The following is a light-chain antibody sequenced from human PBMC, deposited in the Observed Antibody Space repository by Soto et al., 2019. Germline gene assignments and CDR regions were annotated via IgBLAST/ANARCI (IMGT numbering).Light chain of an antibody. CDR1: QSIRTN. Sequence: EIVLTQSPATLSVSAGGTVTLSCRARQSIRTNVAWYQQIPGQAPRLLVYGASTRATGVPARFSGSGSGIEFTLTISSLQSEDSAFYYCQQYFNWPLTWTFGPGTKVDIK. CDR2: GAS. J-gene: IGKJ3*01. V-gene: IGKV3-15*01. CDR3: QQYFNWPLTWT.